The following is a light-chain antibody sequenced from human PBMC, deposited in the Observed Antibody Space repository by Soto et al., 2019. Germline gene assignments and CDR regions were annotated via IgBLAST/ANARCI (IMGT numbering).Light chain of an antibody. Sequence: EIVLTQSPGTLSLSPGESATLSCRASQSVSSSYLAWYQQKPGQAPRLLIYGASSRATGIPDRVSGSGSGTDFTLTISRLEPEDFAVYYCEQYGSSLTWTFGQGTKVEIK. CDR1: QSVSSSY. CDR3: EQYGSSLTWT. CDR2: GAS. V-gene: IGKV3-20*01. J-gene: IGKJ1*01.